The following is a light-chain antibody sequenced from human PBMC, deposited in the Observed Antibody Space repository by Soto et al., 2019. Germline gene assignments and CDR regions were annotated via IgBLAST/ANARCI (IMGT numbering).Light chain of an antibody. V-gene: IGKV3-20*01. CDR1: QSISSNY. CDR2: GAS. J-gene: IGKJ1*01. Sequence: EIVLTQSPGTLSLSPGERATLSCRASQSISSNYLAWYQQKPGQAPRLLIYGASNRAAGIPDRFSGSGSETDFTLTISRLEPEDFAVYSCQQYHSSPRTFGQGTKVDIK. CDR3: QQYHSSPRT.